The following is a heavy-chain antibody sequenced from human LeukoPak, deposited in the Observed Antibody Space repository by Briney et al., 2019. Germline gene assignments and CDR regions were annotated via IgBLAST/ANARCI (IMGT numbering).Heavy chain of an antibody. V-gene: IGHV3-30*04. CDR3: ARSKDIVVVTAFDI. J-gene: IGHJ3*02. CDR1: GFTFSSYA. CDR2: ISYDGSNK. Sequence: GRSLRLSCAASGFTFSSYAMHWVRQAPGKGLEWVAVISYDGSNKYYADSVKGRFTISRDNSKNTLYLQMNSLRAEDTAVYYCARSKDIVVVTAFDIWGQGTMVTVSS. D-gene: IGHD2-21*02.